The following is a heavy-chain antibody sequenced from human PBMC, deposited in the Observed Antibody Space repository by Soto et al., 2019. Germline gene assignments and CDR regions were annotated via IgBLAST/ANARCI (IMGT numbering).Heavy chain of an antibody. V-gene: IGHV1-18*01. Sequence: ASVKVSCKASGGTFSSYAISWVRQAPGQGLEWMGWISAYNSNTTYAQKFQGRATMTTDTSTNTAYMELRSLRSDDTAVYYCARGVPYYDILTGYYELFDYWGQGTLVTVSS. CDR2: ISAYNSNT. CDR1: GGTFSSYA. J-gene: IGHJ4*01. D-gene: IGHD3-9*01. CDR3: ARGVPYYDILTGYYELFDY.